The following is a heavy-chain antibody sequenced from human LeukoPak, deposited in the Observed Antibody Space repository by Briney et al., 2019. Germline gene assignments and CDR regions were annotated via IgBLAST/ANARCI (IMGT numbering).Heavy chain of an antibody. CDR2: ISSSGSTI. Sequence: GGSLRLSCAASGFTFSSYEMNWVRQAPGKGLEWVSYISSSGSTIYYADSVKGRFTISRDNAKNSLYLQMNSLRAEDTAVYYCARGYDSSGYAFDYWGQGTLVTVSS. V-gene: IGHV3-48*03. J-gene: IGHJ4*02. D-gene: IGHD3-22*01. CDR1: GFTFSSYE. CDR3: ARGYDSSGYAFDY.